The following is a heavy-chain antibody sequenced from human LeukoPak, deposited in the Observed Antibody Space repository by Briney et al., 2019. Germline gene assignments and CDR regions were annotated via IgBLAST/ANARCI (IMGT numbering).Heavy chain of an antibody. J-gene: IGHJ4*02. CDR3: ARVGGAADY. V-gene: IGHV3-30-3*01. Sequence: GGSLRLSCAASGFTFSSYAMHWVRQAPGKGPEWVAVISYDGSNKYYADSVKGRFTISRDNSKNTLYLQMNSLRAEDTAVYYCARVGGAADYWGQGTLVTVSS. CDR1: GFTFSSYA. D-gene: IGHD1-26*01. CDR2: ISYDGSNK.